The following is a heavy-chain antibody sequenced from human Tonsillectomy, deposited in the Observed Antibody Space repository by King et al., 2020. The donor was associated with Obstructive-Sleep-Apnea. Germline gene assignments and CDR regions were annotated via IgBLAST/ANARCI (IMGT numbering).Heavy chain of an antibody. D-gene: IGHD3-16*01. Sequence: QLQESGPGLVKPSETLSLTCTVSGGPISSYYWSWIRQPPGKGLEWIGYIYYSGGTNYNPSLKSRVTISVDTSKNQFSLKLSSVTAADTAVYYWARGRDLTGLKYYYYGMDVWGQGTTVTVSS. CDR1: GGPISSYY. V-gene: IGHV4-59*01. J-gene: IGHJ6*02. CDR2: IYYSGGT. CDR3: ARGRDLTGLKYYYYGMDV.